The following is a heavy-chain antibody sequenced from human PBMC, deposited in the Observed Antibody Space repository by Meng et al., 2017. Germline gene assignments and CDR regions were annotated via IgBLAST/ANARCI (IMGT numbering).Heavy chain of an antibody. D-gene: IGHD3-3*01. Sequence: QITLEEYGPPLVKPTQTLTLTCTFSGFSLSTSGVGVGWIRQPPGKALEWLALIYWDDDKRYSPSLKSRLTITKDTSKNQVVLTMTNMDPVDTATYYCAHMYYDFWSGYSPSYYFDYWGQGTLVTVSS. CDR1: GFSLSTSGVG. V-gene: IGHV2-5*02. CDR3: AHMYYDFWSGYSPSYYFDY. CDR2: IYWDDDK. J-gene: IGHJ4*02.